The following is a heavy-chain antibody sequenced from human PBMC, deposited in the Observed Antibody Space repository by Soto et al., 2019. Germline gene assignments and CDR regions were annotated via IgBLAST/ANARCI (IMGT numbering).Heavy chain of an antibody. Sequence: PSETLSLTCTVSGGSISSSSYYWGWIRQPPGKGLEWIGSIYYSGSTYYNPSLKSRVTISVDTSKNQFSLKLSSVTAADTAVYYCARLGWQQLLSGWGQGTLVTVSS. J-gene: IGHJ4*02. CDR2: IYYSGST. CDR3: ARLGWQQLLSG. V-gene: IGHV4-39*01. CDR1: GGSISSSSYY. D-gene: IGHD6-13*01.